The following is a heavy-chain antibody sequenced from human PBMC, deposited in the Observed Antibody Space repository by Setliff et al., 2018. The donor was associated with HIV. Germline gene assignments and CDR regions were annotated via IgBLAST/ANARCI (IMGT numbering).Heavy chain of an antibody. D-gene: IGHD3-22*01. CDR1: GYTFTSYG. V-gene: IGHV7-4-1*01. Sequence: ASVKVSCKASGYTFTSYGMSWVRQAPGQGLEWMGWINTYTGNPTYAQDFTVYMELSGLRSEDTAVYYCATYHYYDSSAYFIDLYYFDYWGQGTLVTVSS. CDR2: INTYTGNP. J-gene: IGHJ4*02. CDR3: DLYYFDY.